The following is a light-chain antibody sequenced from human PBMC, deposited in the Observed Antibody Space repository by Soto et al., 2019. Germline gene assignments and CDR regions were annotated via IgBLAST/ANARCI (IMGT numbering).Light chain of an antibody. CDR1: QSLLNNFGYSH. J-gene: IGKJ4*01. CDR2: LGS. Sequence: EIVMTQSPLSLPVTPGEPASISCRSSQSLLNNFGYSHLDWYLQKPGQSPQLLIYLGSNRASGVPDRFSGSGSGTDFTLKISRVVAEDVGVYYCIGALTFGGGTKVEIK. V-gene: IGKV2-28*01. CDR3: IGALT.